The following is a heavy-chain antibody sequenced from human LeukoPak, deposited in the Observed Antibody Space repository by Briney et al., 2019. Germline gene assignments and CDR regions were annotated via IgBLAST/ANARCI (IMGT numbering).Heavy chain of an antibody. CDR2: INPSGGSS. CDR3: ARDPSPVYSSGRLYFDY. Sequence: ASVKVSCKASGNTSTPYYIHWVRQAPGQGLEWMGMINPSGGSSSYAQKFQGRVTMTRDTSTSTVYMELSSLRYEDTAVYYCARDPSPVYSSGRLYFDYWGQGTLVTVSS. CDR1: GNTSTPYY. J-gene: IGHJ4*02. D-gene: IGHD6-19*01. V-gene: IGHV1-46*01.